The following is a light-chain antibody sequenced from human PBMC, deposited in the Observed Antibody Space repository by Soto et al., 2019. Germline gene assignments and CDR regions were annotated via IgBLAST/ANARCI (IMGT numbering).Light chain of an antibody. CDR3: CSYAGSSTFAV. J-gene: IGLJ2*01. CDR2: EGS. CDR1: SSDVGSYNL. Sequence: QSALTQPASVSGSPGQSITISCTGTSSDVGSYNLVSWYQQHPGKAPKLMIYEGSKRPSGVSNRFSGSKSGNTASLTISGLQAEDEADYDCCSYAGSSTFAVFGGGTKLTVL. V-gene: IGLV2-23*03.